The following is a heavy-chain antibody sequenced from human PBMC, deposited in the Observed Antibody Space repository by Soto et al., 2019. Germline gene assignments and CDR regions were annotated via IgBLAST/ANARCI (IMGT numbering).Heavy chain of an antibody. CDR3: ATDKLMYYYDSCGVTQLDY. CDR1: GYTLTELS. CDR2: FDPEDGET. D-gene: IGHD3-22*01. Sequence: ASVKVSCKVSGYTLTELSMHWVRQAPGKGREWMGGFDPEDGETIYAQKFQGRVTMTEDTSTDTAYMELSSLRSEDTAVYYCATDKLMYYYDSCGVTQLDYWGQGTLVTVSS. V-gene: IGHV1-24*01. J-gene: IGHJ4*02.